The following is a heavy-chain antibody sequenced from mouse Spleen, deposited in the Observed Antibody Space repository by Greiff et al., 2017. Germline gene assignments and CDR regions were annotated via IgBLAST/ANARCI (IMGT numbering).Heavy chain of an antibody. V-gene: IGHV1-63*01. J-gene: IGHJ3*01. Sequence: QVQLKQSGAELVRPGTSVKMSCKASGYTFTNYWIGWAKQRPGHGLEWIGDIYPGGGYTNYNEKFKGKATLTADKSSSTAYMQFSSLTSEDSAIYYCAREGIYYGSSPFAYWGQGTLVTVSA. CDR2: IYPGGGYT. D-gene: IGHD1-1*01. CDR1: GYTFTNYW. CDR3: AREGIYYGSSPFAY.